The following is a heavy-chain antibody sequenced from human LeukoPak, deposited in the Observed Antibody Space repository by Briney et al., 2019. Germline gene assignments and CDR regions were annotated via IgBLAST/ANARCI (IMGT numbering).Heavy chain of an antibody. CDR3: ARALSSTSCYGY. D-gene: IGHD2-2*01. CDR2: IYYSGST. Sequence: SETLSLTCTVSGGSISSHYWSWIRQPPGKGLEWIGYIYYSGSTNYNPSLKSRVTISVDTSKNQFSLKLSSVTAADTAVYYCARALSSTSCYGYWGQGTLVTVSS. CDR1: GGSISSHY. V-gene: IGHV4-59*11. J-gene: IGHJ4*02.